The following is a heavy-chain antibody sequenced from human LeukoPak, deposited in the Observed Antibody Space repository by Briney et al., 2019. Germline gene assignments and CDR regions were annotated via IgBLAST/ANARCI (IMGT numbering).Heavy chain of an antibody. D-gene: IGHD2-21*02. CDR3: ARVGCGGDCYSPDAFDI. Sequence: GRSLRLSCAASGFTFDDYAMHWVRQAPGKGLEWVSGISWNSGSIGYADSVKGRFTIPRDNAKNSLYLQMNSLRAEDTALYYCARVGCGGDCYSPDAFDIWGQGTMVTVSS. CDR2: ISWNSGSI. V-gene: IGHV3-9*01. CDR1: GFTFDDYA. J-gene: IGHJ3*02.